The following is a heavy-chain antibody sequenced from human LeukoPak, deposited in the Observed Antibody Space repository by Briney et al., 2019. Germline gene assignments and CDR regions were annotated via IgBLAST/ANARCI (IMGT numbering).Heavy chain of an antibody. CDR3: ARGGFTDYYDSSGYNQPYYFDY. J-gene: IGHJ4*02. D-gene: IGHD3-22*01. V-gene: IGHV4-31*03. CDR2: IYYSGST. CDR1: GGSISSGGYY. Sequence: SHTLSLTCTVSGGSISSGGYYWSWIRQHPGKGLEWIGYIYYSGSTYYNPSLKSRVTISVDTSKNQFSLKLSSVTAADTAVYYCARGGFTDYYDSSGYNQPYYFDYWGQGTLITVSS.